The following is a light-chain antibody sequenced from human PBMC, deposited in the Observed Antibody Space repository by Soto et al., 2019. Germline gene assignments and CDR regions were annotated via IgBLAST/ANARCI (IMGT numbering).Light chain of an antibody. J-gene: IGKJ4*01. CDR1: QNVSNN. Sequence: EIVMTQSPATLSVSPGERATLSCRASQNVSNNLAWYQQKPGQAPRLLIYFASTRATGIPARFSGSGSGTQFTLTITSLQSEDVAVYYCQHYDEWPLTFGGGTKVETK. V-gene: IGKV3-15*01. CDR3: QHYDEWPLT. CDR2: FAS.